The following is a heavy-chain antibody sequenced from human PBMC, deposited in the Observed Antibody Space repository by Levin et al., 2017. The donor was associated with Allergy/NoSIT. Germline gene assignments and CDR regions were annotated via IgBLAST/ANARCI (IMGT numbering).Heavy chain of an antibody. CDR2: INWNSNNI. CDR3: ARSDY. V-gene: IGHV3-9*01. Sequence: SLKISCAASGFAFDDYTMHWVRQPPGKGLEWVAGINWNSNNIDYAESVKGRFTVSRDRAKNSLYLQMNSLRAEDTALYYGARSDYWGQGTLVTVSA. CDR1: GFAFDDYT. J-gene: IGHJ4*02.